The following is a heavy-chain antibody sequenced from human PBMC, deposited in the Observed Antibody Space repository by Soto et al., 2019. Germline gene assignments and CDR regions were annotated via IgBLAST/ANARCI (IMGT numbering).Heavy chain of an antibody. CDR2: ISYDGSNK. D-gene: IGHD1-26*01. CDR3: ARLLREGILRATTPLGY. J-gene: IGHJ4*02. V-gene: IGHV3-30*03. Sequence: QVQPVESGGGVVQPGGSLRVTCAASGFTFRSYGMHWVRQAPGKGLEWVAAISYDGSNKYYADSVKGRFTVSRDNSENTLSLEMNSLRTEDTAVYYCARLLREGILRATTPLGYWGQGTRVTVSS. CDR1: GFTFRSYG.